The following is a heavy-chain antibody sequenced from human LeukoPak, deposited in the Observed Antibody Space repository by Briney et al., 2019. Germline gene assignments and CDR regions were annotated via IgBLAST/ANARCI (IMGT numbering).Heavy chain of an antibody. CDR2: IYYSGST. CDR1: GGSISSSTYS. J-gene: IGHJ4*02. D-gene: IGHD3-9*01. V-gene: IGHV4-39*07. CDR3: AREWDTSSFDPRASGDH. Sequence: SETLSLTCTVSGGSISSSTYSWGWIRQPPGKGLEWIGNIYYSGSTFYNPSLKSRVTISLGTSKHQFSLKLTSVTAADTAVYYCAREWDTSSFDPRASGDHWGQGTPVTVSS.